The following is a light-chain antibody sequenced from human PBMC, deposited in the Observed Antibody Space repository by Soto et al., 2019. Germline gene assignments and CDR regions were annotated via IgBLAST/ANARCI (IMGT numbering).Light chain of an antibody. J-gene: IGKJ1*01. CDR3: QKYDTAPLT. V-gene: IGKV1-27*01. Sequence: DIQLTQSPSSLSSSVGDRVTLTCRASQSISNYLAWYQQKPGKVPKLLIYSASTLQSGVPSRFSGSGSGTDFTLTISSLQPEYFATYYCQKYDTAPLTFGQGTKMDIK. CDR2: SAS. CDR1: QSISNY.